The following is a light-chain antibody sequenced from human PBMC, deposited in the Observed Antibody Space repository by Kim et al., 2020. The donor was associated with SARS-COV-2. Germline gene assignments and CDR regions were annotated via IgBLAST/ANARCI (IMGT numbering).Light chain of an antibody. CDR2: DAS. CDR3: QQYDKVTFT. Sequence: DIQLTQSPSFLSASVGDRVTITCQASQGISKYLDWYQQKPGKAPKLLIYDASNLETGVPSRFSGSGSGTDFTFTISSLQPEDIATYYCQQYDKVTFTLGAGTKVGIK. CDR1: QGISKY. V-gene: IGKV1-33*01. J-gene: IGKJ3*01.